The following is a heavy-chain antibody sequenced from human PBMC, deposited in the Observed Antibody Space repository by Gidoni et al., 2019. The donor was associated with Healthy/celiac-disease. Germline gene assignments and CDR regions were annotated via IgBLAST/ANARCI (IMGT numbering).Heavy chain of an antibody. J-gene: IGHJ4*02. CDR2: ISGSGGST. Sequence: VSAISGSGGSTYYADSVKGRFTISRDNSKNTLYLQMNSLRAEDTAVYYCAKDLSFIAGEDKKWGQGTLVTVSS. D-gene: IGHD6-13*01. CDR3: AKDLSFIAGEDKK. V-gene: IGHV3-23*01.